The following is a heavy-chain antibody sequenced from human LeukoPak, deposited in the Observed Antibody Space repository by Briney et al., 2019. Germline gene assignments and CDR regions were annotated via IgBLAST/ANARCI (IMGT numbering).Heavy chain of an antibody. D-gene: IGHD4-23*01. Sequence: GGSPRLSCAASGFTFSTYSMNCVRQAPGKGLEWVSSISGDSNYIYTADSLKGRFTISRDNDKNSLYLQTNSLRAEDTAIYYCVRTRRAYQLQNWFEPWGQGTLVTVSS. CDR3: VRTRRAYQLQNWFEP. V-gene: IGHV3-21*04. J-gene: IGHJ5*02. CDR1: GFTFSTYS. CDR2: ISGDSNYI.